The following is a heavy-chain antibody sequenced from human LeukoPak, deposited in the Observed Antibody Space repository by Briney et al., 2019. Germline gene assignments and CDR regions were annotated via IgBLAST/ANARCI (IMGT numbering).Heavy chain of an antibody. D-gene: IGHD3-22*01. CDR1: GFTFSSYW. CDR3: ARDKHYYDSSGYFYNWFDP. CDR2: IKQDGSEK. V-gene: IGHV3-7*01. Sequence: GGSLRLSCAASGFTFSSYWMSWVRQAPGKGLEWVANIKQDGSEKYYVDSVKGRFTISRDNAKNSLYLQMNSLRAEGTAVYYCARDKHYYDSSGYFYNWFDPWGQGTLVTVSS. J-gene: IGHJ5*02.